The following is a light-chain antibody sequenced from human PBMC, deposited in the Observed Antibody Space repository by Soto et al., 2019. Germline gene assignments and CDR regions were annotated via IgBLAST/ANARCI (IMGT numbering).Light chain of an antibody. Sequence: DIVLTQSPATLSVSPGESASLSCRASQSVSRALAWYQHVPGQAPRLLIYDSSTRATGVPARFSGSGSGTRFTRTISSLQSEDFAVYYCQQHNSWPPRYTFGQGTKLEI. J-gene: IGKJ2*01. CDR1: QSVSRA. CDR2: DSS. V-gene: IGKV3-15*01. CDR3: QQHNSWPPRYT.